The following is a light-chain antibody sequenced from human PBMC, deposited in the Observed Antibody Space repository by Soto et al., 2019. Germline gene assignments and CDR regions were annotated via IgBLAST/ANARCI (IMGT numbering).Light chain of an antibody. CDR2: NNN. J-gene: IGLJ1*01. CDR1: SSNIGAGYD. Sequence: QSVLTQPPSVSGAPGQRVTISCTGSSSNIGAGYDVHWYQQLPGTAPKLLIYNNNNRPSGVPDRFSGSKSGTSGSLAITGLQAEDEADYYCQSYDSSLSGYVFGTGTKVTVL. CDR3: QSYDSSLSGYV. V-gene: IGLV1-40*01.